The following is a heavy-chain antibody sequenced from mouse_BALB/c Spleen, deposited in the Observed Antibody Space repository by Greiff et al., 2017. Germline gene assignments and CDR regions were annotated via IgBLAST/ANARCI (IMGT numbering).Heavy chain of an antibody. CDR1: GYTFTSYW. CDR3: TRPFVPFAY. J-gene: IGHJ3*01. D-gene: IGHD5-1*01. Sequence: LKQPGSELVRPGASVKLSCKASGYTFTSYWMHWVKQRPGQGLEWIGNIYPGSGSTNYDEKFKSKATLTVDTSSSTAYMQLSSLTSEDSAVYYCTRPFVPFAYWGQGTLVTVSA. V-gene: IGHV1S22*01. CDR2: IYPGSGST.